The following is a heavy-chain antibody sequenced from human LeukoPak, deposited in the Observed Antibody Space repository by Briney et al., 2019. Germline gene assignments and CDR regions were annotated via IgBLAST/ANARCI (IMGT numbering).Heavy chain of an antibody. D-gene: IGHD3-22*01. J-gene: IGHJ4*02. CDR2: INHSGST. CDR3: ARACRGYYDSSGYYYFDY. Sequence: SETLSLTYAVYGRSFSGYYWSWVRQPPGKGLEWIGEINHSGSTNYNPTLKSRVTISVDTSKNQFSLKLSSVTAADTALYYCARACRGYYDSSGYYYFDYWGQGTLVTVSS. CDR1: GRSFSGYY. V-gene: IGHV4-34*01.